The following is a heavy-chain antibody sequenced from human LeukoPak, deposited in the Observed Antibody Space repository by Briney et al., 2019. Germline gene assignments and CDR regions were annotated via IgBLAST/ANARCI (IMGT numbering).Heavy chain of an antibody. CDR1: GDSFNNYP. Sequence: ASVKVPCKASGDSFNNYPIHWVRQAPGQGLEWMGRINTNTGNPTYAQGFTGRFVFSLDTSVSTAYLQISSLKAEDTAVYYCAREAVYYDRGRGLGYWGQGTLVTVSS. CDR3: AREAVYYDRGRGLGY. D-gene: IGHD3-10*02. V-gene: IGHV7-4-1*02. J-gene: IGHJ4*02. CDR2: INTNTGNP.